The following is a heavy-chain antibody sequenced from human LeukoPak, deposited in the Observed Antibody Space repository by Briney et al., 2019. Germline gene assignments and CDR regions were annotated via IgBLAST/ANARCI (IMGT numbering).Heavy chain of an antibody. J-gene: IGHJ4*02. CDR1: GFTFSSYW. D-gene: IGHD6-6*01. CDR3: ARDKGSSYLSSFGY. Sequence: GGSLRLSCAASGFTFSSYWMSWVRQAPGKGLEWVANIKQDGSEKYYVDSVKGRFTISRDNSKNTLYLQMNSLRAADTAVYYCARDKGSSYLSSFGYWGQGTLVTVSS. V-gene: IGHV3-7*01. CDR2: IKQDGSEK.